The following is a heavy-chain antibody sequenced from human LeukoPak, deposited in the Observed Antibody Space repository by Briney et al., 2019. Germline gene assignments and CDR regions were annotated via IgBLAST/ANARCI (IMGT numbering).Heavy chain of an antibody. CDR1: GYTFTSYG. Sequence: ASVKVSCKASGYTFTSYGISWVRQAPGQGLEWMGWISSNDGNTNYAQKLQGRVTMTRDMSTSTVYMELSSLRSEDTAVYYCASESHYDSSGYSPWGQGTMVTVSS. CDR2: ISSNDGNT. CDR3: ASESHYDSSGYSP. J-gene: IGHJ3*01. D-gene: IGHD3-22*01. V-gene: IGHV1-18*01.